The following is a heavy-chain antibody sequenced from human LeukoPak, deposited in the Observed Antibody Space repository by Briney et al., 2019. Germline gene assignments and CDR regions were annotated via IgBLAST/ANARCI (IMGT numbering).Heavy chain of an antibody. Sequence: PGGSLRLSCAASGFTFSSYGMHWVRQAPGKGLEWVAVISYDGSNKYYADSVKGRFTISRDNSKNTLYLQMNSLRAEDTAVYYCAKKTAGHYPFDLWGQGTLVTVSS. D-gene: IGHD3-22*01. V-gene: IGHV3-30*18. CDR3: AKKTAGHYPFDL. J-gene: IGHJ4*02. CDR2: ISYDGSNK. CDR1: GFTFSSYG.